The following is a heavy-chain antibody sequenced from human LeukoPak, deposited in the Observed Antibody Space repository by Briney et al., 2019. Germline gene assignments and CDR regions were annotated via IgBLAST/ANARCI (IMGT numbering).Heavy chain of an antibody. D-gene: IGHD2-8*01. J-gene: IGHJ6*03. V-gene: IGHV3-30*02. CDR3: ERGVLRGLDYFYMDV. CDR1: GFTFIRYG. CDR2: IRNDGTDR. Sequence: PGGPLRLSCTASGFTFIRYGMHCVRQAAGKGLEGVAFIRNDGTDRYYADSVQGRLTISRDSSKNTLFLQMKSLRADDPAVYYCERGVLRGLDYFYMDVWGNGTRVTVSS.